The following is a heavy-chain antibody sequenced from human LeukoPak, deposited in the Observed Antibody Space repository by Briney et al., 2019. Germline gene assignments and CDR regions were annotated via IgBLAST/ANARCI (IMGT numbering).Heavy chain of an antibody. J-gene: IGHJ3*02. CDR3: ARDTRYGSSGYYSYTAFDI. Sequence: GGSLRLSCAGSGFTLSTYWMHWVRQVPGKGLVWVSRINSDGSSTSYADSVKGRFTISRDNAKNTLYLQMNSLRAEDTAVYYCARDTRYGSSGYYSYTAFDIWGQGTMVTVSS. CDR2: INSDGSST. V-gene: IGHV3-74*01. CDR1: GFTLSTYW. D-gene: IGHD3-22*01.